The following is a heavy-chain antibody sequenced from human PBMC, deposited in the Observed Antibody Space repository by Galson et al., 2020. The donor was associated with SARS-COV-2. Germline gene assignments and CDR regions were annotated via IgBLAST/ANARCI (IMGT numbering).Heavy chain of an antibody. D-gene: IGHD6-13*01. CDR1: GGSISSYY. J-gene: IGHJ5*02. V-gene: IGHV4-34*01. CDR2: INHSGST. CDR3: ARDRYSSNWYGMINWFDP. Sequence: SDTLSLTCTVSGGSISSYYWSWIRQPPGKGLEWIGEINHSGSTYYNPSLKSRVTISVDTSKNQFSLKLSSVTAADTAVYYCARDRYSSNWYGMINWFDPWGQGTLVTVSS.